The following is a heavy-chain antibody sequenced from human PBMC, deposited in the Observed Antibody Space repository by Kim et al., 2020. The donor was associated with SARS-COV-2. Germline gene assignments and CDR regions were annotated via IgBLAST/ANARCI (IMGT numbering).Heavy chain of an antibody. CDR3: ARDRGDSYWYFDL. V-gene: IGHV3-33*05. Sequence: GGSLRLSCAASGFTFSSYGMHWVRQAPGKGLEWVAVISYDGSNKYYADSVKGRFTISRDNSKNTLYLQMNSLRAEDTAVYYCARDRGDSYWYFDLWGRGT. CDR1: GFTFSSYG. J-gene: IGHJ2*01. D-gene: IGHD4-17*01. CDR2: ISYDGSNK.